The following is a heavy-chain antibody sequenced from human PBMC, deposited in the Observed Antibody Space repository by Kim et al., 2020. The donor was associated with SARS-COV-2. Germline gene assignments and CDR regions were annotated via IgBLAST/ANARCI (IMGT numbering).Heavy chain of an antibody. J-gene: IGHJ4*02. V-gene: IGHV3-23*01. CDR1: GFAINNYA. Sequence: GGSLRLSCVASGFAINNYAMGWVRQAPGKGLEWVAVSGTLTEYADSVKGRLTISRDNSRNTVYLQMNSLRVDDTAIYFCAKAIGDNNYFDSWGQGTLVTGSS. D-gene: IGHD2-21*01. CDR2: VSGTLT. CDR3: AKAIGDNNYFDS.